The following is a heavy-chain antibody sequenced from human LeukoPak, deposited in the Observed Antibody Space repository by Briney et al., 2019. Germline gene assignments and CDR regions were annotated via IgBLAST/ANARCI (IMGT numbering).Heavy chain of an antibody. Sequence: ASVTVSCKASGYTFTNNAMHWVRQAPGQRLEWMGWINAGNGNTKYSQKFQGRLTITWDTSASTAYMELSILRSEDTAVYYCARDLGSGWYYFDYWGQGALVTVSS. CDR2: INAGNGNT. J-gene: IGHJ4*02. V-gene: IGHV1-3*01. CDR3: ARDLGSGWYYFDY. CDR1: GYTFTNNA. D-gene: IGHD6-19*01.